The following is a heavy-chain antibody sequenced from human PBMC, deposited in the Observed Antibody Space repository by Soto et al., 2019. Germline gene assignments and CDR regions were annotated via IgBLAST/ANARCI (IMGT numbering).Heavy chain of an antibody. J-gene: IGHJ6*02. CDR2: IWFDGRNE. CDR1: GFTFNSYG. CDR3: ARAFRGGDYSWNYYYYGMDV. V-gene: IGHV3-33*01. Sequence: QVQLVESGGGVVQPGRSLRLSCAASGFTFNSYGMHWVRQAPGKGLEWVAVIWFDGRNEYYADSVKGRFTISRDNSKNTLYLQMDRLRGDDTTVYYCARAFRGGDYSWNYYYYGMDVWGQGTTVTVSS. D-gene: IGHD2-15*01.